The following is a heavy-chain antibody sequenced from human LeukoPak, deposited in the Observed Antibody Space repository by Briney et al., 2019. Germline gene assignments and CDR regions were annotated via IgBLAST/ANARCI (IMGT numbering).Heavy chain of an antibody. J-gene: IGHJ4*02. Sequence: ASVKVSCKASGYTFTSYDINWVRQATGQGLEGMGWMNPNSGNTGYAQKFQGRVTITRNTSISTAYMELSSLRSEDTAVYYCARGSVLAYCGGDCSFDYWGQGTLVTVSS. D-gene: IGHD2-21*02. CDR2: MNPNSGNT. CDR1: GYTFTSYD. V-gene: IGHV1-8*03. CDR3: ARGSVLAYCGGDCSFDY.